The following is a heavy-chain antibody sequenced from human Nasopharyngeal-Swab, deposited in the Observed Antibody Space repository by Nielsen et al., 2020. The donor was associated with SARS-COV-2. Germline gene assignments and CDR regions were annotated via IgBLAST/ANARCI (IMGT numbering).Heavy chain of an antibody. CDR2: IKQDGSEK. CDR3: ARVGTGYGVDV. V-gene: IGHV3-7*03. J-gene: IGHJ6*02. CDR1: GFTFSSYW. Sequence: GESLKIPCAASGFTFSSYWMSWVRQAPGKGLEWVANIKQDGSEKYYLDSVKGRFTISRDNAKNSLYLQMNSLRAEDTAVYYCARVGTGYGVDVWGQGTTVTVSS. D-gene: IGHD6-13*01.